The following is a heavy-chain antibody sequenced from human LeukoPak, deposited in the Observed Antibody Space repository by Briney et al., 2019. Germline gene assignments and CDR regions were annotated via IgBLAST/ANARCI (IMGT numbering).Heavy chain of an antibody. CDR1: ADSISTFSSYY. V-gene: IGHV4-61*01. D-gene: IGHD6-19*01. Sequence: QPSETLSLTCTVSADSISTFSSYYWSWIRRPPGKGLEWIGSLYHSGSTNYNPSLRSRVTISVDMSKNQLSLRLSSVTAADTAVYYCTTTPHWLAFDYWGQGTLVTVSS. CDR3: TTTPHWLAFDY. CDR2: LYHSGST. J-gene: IGHJ4*02.